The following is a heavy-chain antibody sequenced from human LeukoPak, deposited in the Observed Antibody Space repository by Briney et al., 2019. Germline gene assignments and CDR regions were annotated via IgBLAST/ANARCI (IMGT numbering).Heavy chain of an antibody. D-gene: IGHD3-10*01. J-gene: IGHJ2*01. CDR2: IIPIFVTA. CDR3: AREFRGDLVAHSWYLDL. Sequence: SVKVSCKASGGTFISYAISWVRQAPGQGLEWMGGIIPIFVTANYAQKFQGRVTITADKSTSTAYMELSSLRSEDTAVYYCAREFRGDLVAHSWYLDLWGRGTLVTVSS. CDR1: GGTFISYA. V-gene: IGHV1-69*06.